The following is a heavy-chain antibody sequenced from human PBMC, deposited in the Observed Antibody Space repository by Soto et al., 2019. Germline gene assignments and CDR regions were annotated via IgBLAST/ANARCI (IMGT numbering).Heavy chain of an antibody. D-gene: IGHD3-10*01. CDR2: ISHSGST. CDR1: GGSISSGGYS. Sequence: PSETLSLTCTVSGGSISSGGYSWSWIRQPPGKGLEWIGYISHSGSTYFNPSLKSRVTISVDTSKNQFSLKLSSVTAADTAVYYCARVRLHYYGSGSYYRGMDVWGQGTTVTVSS. CDR3: ARVRLHYYGSGSYYRGMDV. J-gene: IGHJ6*02. V-gene: IGHV4-30-2*01.